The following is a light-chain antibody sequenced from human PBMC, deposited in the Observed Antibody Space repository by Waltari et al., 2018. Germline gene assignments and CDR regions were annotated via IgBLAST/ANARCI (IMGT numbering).Light chain of an antibody. Sequence: SVLTQPPSVSEAPRQRVTLSCSGSISILANNGVNWYQQVPGKAPKLLIYYDDLLPSGVSDRFSGSKSGTSASLAISGLQFEDEAEYFCAAWDDSLNGRVFGGGTKLTVL. CDR2: YDD. CDR3: AAWDDSLNGRV. CDR1: ISILANNG. V-gene: IGLV1-36*01. J-gene: IGLJ3*02.